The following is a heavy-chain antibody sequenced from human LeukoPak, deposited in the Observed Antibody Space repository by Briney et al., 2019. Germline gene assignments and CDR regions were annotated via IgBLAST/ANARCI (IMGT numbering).Heavy chain of an antibody. CDR2: IYYSGST. Sequence: PETLSLTCTVSGGSISSYYWSWIRQPPGKGLEWIGYIYYSGSTNYNPSLKSRVTISVDTSKNQFSLKLSSVTAADTAVYYCARLSDYDSSGYYGDFDYWGQGTLVTVSS. J-gene: IGHJ4*02. CDR1: GGSISSYY. V-gene: IGHV4-59*08. D-gene: IGHD3-22*01. CDR3: ARLSDYDSSGYYGDFDY.